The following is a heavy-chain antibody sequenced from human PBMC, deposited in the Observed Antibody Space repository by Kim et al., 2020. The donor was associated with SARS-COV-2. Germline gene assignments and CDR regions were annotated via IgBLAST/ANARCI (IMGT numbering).Heavy chain of an antibody. CDR2: ISYDGSNK. CDR3: ARDPPADY. V-gene: IGHV3-33*05. J-gene: IGHJ4*02. CDR1: GFTFSSYG. Sequence: GSLRLSCAASGFTFSSYGMHWVRQAPGKGLEWVAVISYDGSNKYYADSVKGRFTISRDNSKNTLYLQMNSLRAEDTAVYYCARDPPADYWGQGTLVTVSS.